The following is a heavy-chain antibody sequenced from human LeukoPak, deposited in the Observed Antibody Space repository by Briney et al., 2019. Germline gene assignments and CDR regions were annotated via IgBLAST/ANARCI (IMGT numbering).Heavy chain of an antibody. V-gene: IGHV3-48*03. CDR2: ISSSGSTI. D-gene: IGHD3-10*02. Sequence: GGSLRLSCAASGFTFSSYEMNWVRRAPGKGLEWVSYISSSGSTIYYAVSVKGRFTSSRDNAKNSLYLQMNSLRAEDTAVYYCAELGITMIGGVWGKGTTVTTSS. CDR1: GFTFSSYE. CDR3: AELGITMIGGV. J-gene: IGHJ6*04.